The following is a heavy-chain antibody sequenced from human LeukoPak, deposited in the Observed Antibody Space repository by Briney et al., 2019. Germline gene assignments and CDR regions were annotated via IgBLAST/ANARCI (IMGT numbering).Heavy chain of an antibody. CDR1: GASVSSGNW. Sequence: SETLSPTCAVSGASVSSGNWWNWARQSPGKGLEWIAEILYTGDTNYNPSLRSRVTLSIDNSNNEASLKLASVTAADSAVYYCARAQRGCSANSCYLDPWGPGILVTVSS. CDR3: ARAQRGCSANSCYLDP. J-gene: IGHJ5*02. CDR2: ILYTGDT. D-gene: IGHD2-15*01. V-gene: IGHV4-4*02.